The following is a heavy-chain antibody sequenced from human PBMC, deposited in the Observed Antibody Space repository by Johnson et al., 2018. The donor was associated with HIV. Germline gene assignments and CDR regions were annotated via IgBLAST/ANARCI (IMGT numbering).Heavy chain of an antibody. D-gene: IGHD1-26*01. Sequence: QVQLVESGGGVVQPGRSLRLSCAASGFSFSNSGMHWVRQAPGKGLEWVAVISYDGSNKYYADSVKGRFTISRDNSKNTLYLQMNSLRAEDTAVYYCARGSLSGSPDIWGQGTMVTVSS. CDR3: ARGSLSGSPDI. CDR1: GFSFSNSG. V-gene: IGHV3-30*03. J-gene: IGHJ3*02. CDR2: ISYDGSNK.